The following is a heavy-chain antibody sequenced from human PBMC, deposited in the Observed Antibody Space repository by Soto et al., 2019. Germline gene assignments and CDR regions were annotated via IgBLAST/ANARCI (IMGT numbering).Heavy chain of an antibody. CDR3: AVSEGYSYGYGY. Sequence: QVQLQQWGAGLLKPSETLSLTCAVYGGSFSGYYWSWIRQPPGKGLEWIGEINHSGSTNYNPSLKSRVTISVDTSKNQFSLKMSSVTAADTAVYYCAVSEGYSYGYGYWGQGTLVTVSS. V-gene: IGHV4-34*01. CDR1: GGSFSGYY. J-gene: IGHJ4*02. D-gene: IGHD5-18*01. CDR2: INHSGST.